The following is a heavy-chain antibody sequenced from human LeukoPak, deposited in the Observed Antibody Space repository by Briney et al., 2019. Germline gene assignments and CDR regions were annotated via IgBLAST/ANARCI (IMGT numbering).Heavy chain of an antibody. CDR1: GFTLTDY. Sequence: ASVKVSCKASGFTLTDYIHWVRQDPRQGLQWMGWIKPKSGDTDYAQTFQGRVTMTRDTSISTVYMELSSLRSDDTAVYYCARADSVPAGDYHYWYMDVWGKGTTVTVSS. CDR2: IKPKSGDT. CDR3: ARADSVPAGDYHYWYMDV. V-gene: IGHV1-2*02. D-gene: IGHD2-2*01. J-gene: IGHJ6*03.